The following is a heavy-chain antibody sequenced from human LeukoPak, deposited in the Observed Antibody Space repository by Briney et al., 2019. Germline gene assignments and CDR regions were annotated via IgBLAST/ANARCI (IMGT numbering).Heavy chain of an antibody. J-gene: IGHJ4*02. CDR1: GGSFSGYY. V-gene: IGHV4-34*01. Sequence: SETLSLTCAVYGGSFSGYYWSWIRQPPGKGLEWIGEINHSGSTNYNPSLKSRVTISVDPSKPQFSLKLSSVTAADTAVYYCARGGVSRYCSSTSCYMGIDYWGQGTLVTVSS. D-gene: IGHD2-2*02. CDR2: INHSGST. CDR3: ARGGVSRYCSSTSCYMGIDY.